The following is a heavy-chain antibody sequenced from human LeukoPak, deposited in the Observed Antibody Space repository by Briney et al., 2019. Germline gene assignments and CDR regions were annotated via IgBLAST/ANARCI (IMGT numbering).Heavy chain of an antibody. CDR3: ARDLEL. CDR2: INPNSGGT. V-gene: IGHV1-2*02. Sequence: GASVKVSCKASGYTFTDYYIHWVRQAPGQGLEWMGWINPNSGGTNYAQNSQGRVTMTRDTSISTAYMELSRLRSDDTAVYYCARDLELWGQGTLVAVSS. CDR1: GYTFTDYY. J-gene: IGHJ5*02.